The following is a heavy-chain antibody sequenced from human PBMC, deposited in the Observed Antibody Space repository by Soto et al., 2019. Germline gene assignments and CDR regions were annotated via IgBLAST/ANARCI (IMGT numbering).Heavy chain of an antibody. Sequence: QVQLVESGGGVVQPGRSLRLSCAASGFSFSAYGMHWVRQAPGKGLESVAIILFDSRNKYYADSVKGRFTISRDDSKNTVFLQMNSLREEDTAVYYCAKDGAGCDFPGDWGQGTLVTVSS. CDR1: GFSFSAYG. V-gene: IGHV3-30*18. CDR3: AKDGAGCDFPGD. CDR2: ILFDSRNK. J-gene: IGHJ4*02. D-gene: IGHD2-21*02.